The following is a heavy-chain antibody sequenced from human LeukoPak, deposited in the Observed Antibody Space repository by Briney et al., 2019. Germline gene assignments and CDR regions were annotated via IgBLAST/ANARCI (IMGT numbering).Heavy chain of an antibody. D-gene: IGHD2-21*01. CDR2: IYYSGST. CDR1: GGSISSGDYS. Sequence: PSETLSLTCAVSGGSISSGDYSWSWIRQPPGKGLEWIGYIYYSGSTHYNSSLKSRVTISLDTSRNQFSLKLSSVTAADTAVYYCARQLGDRLLFDYWGQGTLVTVSS. CDR3: ARQLGDRLLFDY. V-gene: IGHV4-61*08. J-gene: IGHJ4*02.